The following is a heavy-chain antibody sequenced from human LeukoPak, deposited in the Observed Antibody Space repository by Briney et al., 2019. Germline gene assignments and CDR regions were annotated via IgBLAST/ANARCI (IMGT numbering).Heavy chain of an antibody. V-gene: IGHV4-39*07. D-gene: IGHD3-10*01. Sequence: SETLSLTCTVSGGSISSSIYYWGWTRQPPGKGLEWIGSMYYRGSTYYNPSLKSRVTLSVDTSKHQFSLKLSSVTAADTAVYYCASLSKVGDIKGNWGQGTLVTVSS. CDR3: ASLSKVGDIKGN. CDR1: GGSISSSIYY. J-gene: IGHJ4*02. CDR2: MYYRGST.